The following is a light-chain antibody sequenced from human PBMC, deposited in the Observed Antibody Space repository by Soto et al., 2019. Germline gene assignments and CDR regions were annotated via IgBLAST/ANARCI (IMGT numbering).Light chain of an antibody. CDR1: RSNIGSNA. V-gene: IGLV1-44*01. Sequence: QSVLTRPPSASGTPGQRVTISCSGRRSNIGSNAVNWYQQVPGTSPKLLIYSDDQRPSGVPDRFAGAKSGTSASLAISGLQAEDEADYYCAAWDDSLNGRVFGGGTQLTVL. J-gene: IGLJ3*02. CDR2: SDD. CDR3: AAWDDSLNGRV.